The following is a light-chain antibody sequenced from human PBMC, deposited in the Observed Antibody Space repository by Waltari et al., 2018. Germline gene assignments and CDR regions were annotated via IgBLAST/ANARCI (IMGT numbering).Light chain of an antibody. CDR3: SSYATSSPYV. CDR2: EVI. Sequence: QSALTQPASVSGSPGQSITISCTGTSSDVGNYNYVSCYQQHPGKAPKLMSYEVINRPSGGSNRFSGSKSGTTASLTIAGLQTGDEADYYCSSYATSSPYVFGTGTQVTVL. J-gene: IGLJ1*01. CDR1: SSDVGNYNY. V-gene: IGLV2-14*01.